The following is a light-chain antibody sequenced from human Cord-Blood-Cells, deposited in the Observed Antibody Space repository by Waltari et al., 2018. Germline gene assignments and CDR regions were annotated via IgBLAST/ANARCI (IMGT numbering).Light chain of an antibody. CDR2: DAS. Sequence: DIQMTQSPSSLSAPVGDRVTITCQASQDISNYLNWYQQKPGKGPKLLIYDASNLETGVPSRFSGSGSGTDFTFTISSLQPEDIATYYCQQYDNLPLTFGGGTKVEIK. J-gene: IGKJ4*01. V-gene: IGKV1-33*01. CDR1: QDISNY. CDR3: QQYDNLPLT.